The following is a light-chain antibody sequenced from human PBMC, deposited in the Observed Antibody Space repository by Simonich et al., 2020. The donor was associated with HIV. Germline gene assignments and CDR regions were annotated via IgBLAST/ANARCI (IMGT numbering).Light chain of an antibody. CDR1: QSVLYSSNNKNY. CDR2: WAS. CDR3: QQYYNSPLT. J-gene: IGKJ1*01. V-gene: IGKV4-1*01. Sequence: DIVMTQSPDSLAVSLGERATINCKSSQSVLYSSNNKNYLAWYQQKPGQPPKLLIYWASTRESGVPDRFSASGSGTDFTLTISSLQAEDVAIYYCQQYYNSPLTFGQGTNVEVK.